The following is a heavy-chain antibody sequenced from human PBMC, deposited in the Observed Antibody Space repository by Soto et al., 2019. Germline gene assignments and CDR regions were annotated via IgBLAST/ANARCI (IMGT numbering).Heavy chain of an antibody. CDR2: IKQDGSER. Sequence: GGSLRLSCAASGFTFGNYWMSWVRQAPGKGPEWVANIKQDGSERNDVDSVKGRFTISRDNAENSLYLQMNSLRVEDTGVYYCAREKCSSTSCNHGMDVWGLGTTVTVS. J-gene: IGHJ6*02. CDR3: AREKCSSTSCNHGMDV. D-gene: IGHD2-2*01. CDR1: GFTFGNYW. V-gene: IGHV3-7*01.